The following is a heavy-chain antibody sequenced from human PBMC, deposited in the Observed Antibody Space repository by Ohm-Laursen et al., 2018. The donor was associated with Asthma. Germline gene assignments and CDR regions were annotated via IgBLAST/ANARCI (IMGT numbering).Heavy chain of an antibody. Sequence: SLILSCTASGFTFRSYAMHWVRQAPGKGLEWVAVGGSYYDGGLKYYADSVNGRFTVSRDDSKNTLYLQMNSLRPEDTAVYYCARDRDNILSGYYYGTDVWGQGTTVTVSS. CDR2: GGSYYDGGLK. D-gene: IGHD3-10*01. J-gene: IGHJ6*02. CDR1: GFTFRSYA. V-gene: IGHV3-30-3*01. CDR3: ARDRDNILSGYYYGTDV.